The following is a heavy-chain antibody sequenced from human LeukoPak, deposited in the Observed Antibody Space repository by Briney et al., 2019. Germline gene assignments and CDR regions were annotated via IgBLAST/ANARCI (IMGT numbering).Heavy chain of an antibody. J-gene: IGHJ6*03. CDR3: ARVVLHYYYYYYMDV. Sequence: SPSETLSLTCTVSGYSISSGYYWGWVRQPPGKGLEWIGSIYHSGSTYYNPSLKSRVTISVDTSKNQFSLKLGSVTAADTAVYYCARVVLHYYYYYYMDVWGKGTTVTVSS. D-gene: IGHD3-10*01. CDR1: GYSISSGYY. CDR2: IYHSGST. V-gene: IGHV4-38-2*02.